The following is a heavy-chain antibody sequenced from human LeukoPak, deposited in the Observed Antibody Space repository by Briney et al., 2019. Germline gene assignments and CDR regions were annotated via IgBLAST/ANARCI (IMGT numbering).Heavy chain of an antibody. CDR2: ITSSGTGM. V-gene: IGHV3-48*03. J-gene: IGHJ5*01. Sequence: PGGSLRLSCAASGFTFSSYEIYWVRQAPGKGLEWASYITSSGTGMNYVDSVKGRFTISRDNAKNSLYLQMNSLRGEDTAIYYCARGGASTGYFYDSWGQGTLVTVSA. CDR3: ARGGASTGYFYDS. CDR1: GFTFSSYE. D-gene: IGHD3-9*01.